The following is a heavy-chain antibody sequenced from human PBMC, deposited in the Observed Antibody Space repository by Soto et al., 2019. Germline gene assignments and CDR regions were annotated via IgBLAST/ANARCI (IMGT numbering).Heavy chain of an antibody. D-gene: IGHD6-6*01. Sequence: GGSLRLSCAAPGFPVSIYGMHWVRQSPGKGLEWVAFIWYDGSNKYYADSVKGRFTISRDNSKNTLYLQMNSLRAEDTAVYYCAREVRSSCRLEPGDHGTRV. CDR3: AREVRSSCRLEP. CDR2: IWYDGSNK. V-gene: IGHV3-33*01. J-gene: IGHJ5*02. CDR1: GFPVSIYG.